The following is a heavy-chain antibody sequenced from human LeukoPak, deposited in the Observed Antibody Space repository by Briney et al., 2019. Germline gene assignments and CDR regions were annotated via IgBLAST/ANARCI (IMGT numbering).Heavy chain of an antibody. CDR2: IYYSGST. V-gene: IGHV4-39*01. D-gene: IGHD3-16*02. CDR3: VRGRPPSFFDY. Sequence: SETLSLTCTVSGGSISSSSYYWGWIRQPPGKGLEWIGSIYYSGSTYYNPSLKSRVTISVDTSKNQFSLRLTSVTAADTAVYYCVRGRPPSFFDYWGQGTLVTVSS. CDR1: GGSISSSSYY. J-gene: IGHJ4*02.